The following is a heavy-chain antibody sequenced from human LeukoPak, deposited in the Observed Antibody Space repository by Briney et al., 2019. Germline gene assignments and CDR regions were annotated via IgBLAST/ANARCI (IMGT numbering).Heavy chain of an antibody. CDR3: ATRYASGPIADY. CDR1: GFSFDDFA. J-gene: IGHJ4*02. D-gene: IGHD3-10*01. CDR2: ITWNGGTI. Sequence: GGSLRLSCAASGFSFDDFAMHWVRQAPGKGLEWVSGITWNGGTIDYADSVKGRFTISRDNAKNSLYLQMNSLRAEDTALYFCATRYASGPIADYWGQGTLVTVSS. V-gene: IGHV3-9*01.